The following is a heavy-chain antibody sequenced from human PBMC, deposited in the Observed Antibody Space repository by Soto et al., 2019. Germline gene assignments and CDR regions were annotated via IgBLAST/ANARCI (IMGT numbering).Heavy chain of an antibody. CDR3: ARRAPRDYYYYYMDV. V-gene: IGHV3-66*01. J-gene: IGHJ6*03. CDR1: GFTVSSNY. Sequence: LRLSCAASGFTVSSNYMSWVRQAPGKGLEWVSVIYSGGSTYYADSVKGRFTISRDNSKNTLYLQMNSLRAEDTAVYYCARRAPRDYYYYYMDVWGKGTTVTVSS. CDR2: IYSGGST.